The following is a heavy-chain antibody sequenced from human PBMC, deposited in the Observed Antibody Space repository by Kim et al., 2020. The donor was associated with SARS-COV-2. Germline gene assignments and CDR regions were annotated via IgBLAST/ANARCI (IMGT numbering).Heavy chain of an antibody. D-gene: IGHD3-22*01. J-gene: IGHJ4*02. CDR1: GFTFDDFA. CDR3: TKDSYYYDSSGFSMIDY. V-gene: IGHV3-43*02. Sequence: GGSLRLSCAVSGFTFDDFAMHWVRQAPGKGLEWVSLISGDAGSTYYADSVEGRFTISRDNSKNSLYLQMNSLRTEDTALYYCTKDSYYYDSSGFSMIDYWGQGTLVTVSS. CDR2: ISGDAGST.